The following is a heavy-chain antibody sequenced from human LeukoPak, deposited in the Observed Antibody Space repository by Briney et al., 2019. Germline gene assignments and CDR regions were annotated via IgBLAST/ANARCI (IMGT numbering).Heavy chain of an antibody. V-gene: IGHV3-7*01. Sequence: GGSLRLSCAASAFTFSRYGMSWVRQAPGKGLEWVANIKKDGSEKYYVDSVKGRFTISRDNAKNSLYLQMNSLRAEDTAVYYCATLDAFDIWGQGTKVTVSS. CDR2: IKKDGSEK. J-gene: IGHJ3*02. CDR3: ATLDAFDI. CDR1: AFTFSRYG.